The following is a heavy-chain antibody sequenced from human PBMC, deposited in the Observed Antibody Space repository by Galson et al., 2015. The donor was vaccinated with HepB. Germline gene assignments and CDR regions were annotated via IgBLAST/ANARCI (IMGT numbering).Heavy chain of an antibody. J-gene: IGHJ4*02. D-gene: IGHD3-3*01. CDR2: ISSSGSTI. Sequence: SLRLSCAASGFTFSSYEMNWVRQAPGKGLEWVSYISSSGSTIYYADSVKGRFTISRDNAKNSLYLQMNSLRAEDTAVYYCARSGRPDTYYDFWSGYYVYYFDYWGQGTLVTVSS. V-gene: IGHV3-48*03. CDR3: ARSGRPDTYYDFWSGYYVYYFDY. CDR1: GFTFSSYE.